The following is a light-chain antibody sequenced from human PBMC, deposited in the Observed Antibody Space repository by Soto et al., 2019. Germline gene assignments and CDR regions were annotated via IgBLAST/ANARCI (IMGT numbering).Light chain of an antibody. J-gene: IGKJ1*01. CDR3: QLYGSSPWT. V-gene: IGKV3-20*01. CDR2: DTS. CDR1: QSVRNKE. Sequence: TQSPTTLSVSSGERETLSCRFSQSVRNKEAWYQHKPGQTPRVIIYDTSTRAAGIPARFSGSGYGTYFTLTISRLEPVDFEVDYCQLYGSSPWTSGHGSKVDI.